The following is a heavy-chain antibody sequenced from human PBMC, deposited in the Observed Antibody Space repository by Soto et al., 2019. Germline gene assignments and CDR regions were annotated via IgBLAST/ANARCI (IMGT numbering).Heavy chain of an antibody. CDR2: IYYSGST. CDR1: GGSISSYY. V-gene: IGHV4-59*08. Sequence: QVQLQESGPGLVKPSETLSLTCTVSGGSISSYYWSWIRQPPGKGLEWIGYIYYSGSTNYNPSLKSRVTISVDTSKNQFSLKLSSVTAAETAVYYCARSRDGYNYFDYWGQGTLVTVSS. CDR3: ARSRDGYNYFDY. J-gene: IGHJ4*02. D-gene: IGHD5-12*01.